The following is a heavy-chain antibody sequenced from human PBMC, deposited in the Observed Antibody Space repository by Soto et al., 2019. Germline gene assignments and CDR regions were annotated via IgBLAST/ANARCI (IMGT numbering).Heavy chain of an antibody. V-gene: IGHV3-53*02. CDR3: AREGYAYGLDF. J-gene: IGHJ4*02. Sequence: EVQLVQTGGGLIKPGGSLSLSCAASGLSVSDKYMSWVRQAPGKGLEWVSLTYTGGNSYFADFVKGRFIVSRDISKNTLFLHMNSLAAEDTAVYYSAREGYAYGLDFWGQGSLVTVSS. CDR2: TYTGGNS. CDR1: GLSVSDKY. D-gene: IGHD3-10*01.